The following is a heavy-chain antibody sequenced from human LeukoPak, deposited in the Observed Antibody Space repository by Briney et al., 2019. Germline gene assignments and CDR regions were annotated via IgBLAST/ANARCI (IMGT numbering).Heavy chain of an antibody. CDR1: GGSISSSSYY. J-gene: IGHJ4*02. CDR3: ASGKTDDYGDYVFDY. Sequence: SETLSLTCTVSGGSISSSSYYWGWIRQPPGKGLEWIGSIYYSGSTYYNPSLKSRVTISVDTSKNQFSLKLSSVTAADTAVYYCASGKTDDYGDYVFDYWGQGTLVTVSS. D-gene: IGHD4-17*01. V-gene: IGHV4-39*07. CDR2: IYYSGST.